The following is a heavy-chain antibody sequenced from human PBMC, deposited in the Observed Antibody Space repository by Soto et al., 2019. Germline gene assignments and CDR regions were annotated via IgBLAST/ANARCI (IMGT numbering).Heavy chain of an antibody. CDR1: GYTFTSYG. Sequence: QVHLVQSGAEVKKPGASVKVSCKCSGYTFTSYGITWVRQAPGQGLEWMGWISAHNGNTDYAQKLQGRVTVTRDTSTSTAYMELRSLRSDDTAVYYCVRGRYGDYWGQGALVTVSS. CDR2: ISAHNGNT. CDR3: VRGRYGDY. V-gene: IGHV1-18*01. J-gene: IGHJ4*02. D-gene: IGHD1-1*01.